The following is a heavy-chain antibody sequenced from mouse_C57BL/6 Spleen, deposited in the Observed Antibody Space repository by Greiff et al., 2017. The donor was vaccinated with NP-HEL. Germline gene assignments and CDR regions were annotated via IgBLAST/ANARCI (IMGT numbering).Heavy chain of an antibody. D-gene: IGHD4-1*01. Sequence: QVQLQQSGAELVKPGASVKLSCKASGYTFTSYWMQWVKQRPGQGLEWIGEIDPSDSYTNYNQKFKGKATLTVDTSSSTAYMQLSSLTSEDSAVYYCARRALGRYFDVWGTGTTVTVSS. V-gene: IGHV1-50*01. CDR2: IDPSDSYT. CDR1: GYTFTSYW. J-gene: IGHJ1*03. CDR3: ARRALGRYFDV.